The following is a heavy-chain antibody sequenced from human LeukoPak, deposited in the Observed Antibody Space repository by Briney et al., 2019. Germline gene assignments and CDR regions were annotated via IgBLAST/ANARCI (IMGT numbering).Heavy chain of an antibody. CDR1: GYTFTSYY. Sequence: ASVKVSCKASGYTFTSYYMHWVRQAPGQGLEWMGIINPSGGSTSYAQKFQGRVTMTRDTSTSTVYMELSSLRSEDTAVYYCARDPPLVSSGSYYAAYYFDYWGQGTLVTVSS. CDR3: ARDPPLVSSGSYYAAYYFDY. V-gene: IGHV1-46*01. J-gene: IGHJ4*02. CDR2: INPSGGST. D-gene: IGHD1-26*01.